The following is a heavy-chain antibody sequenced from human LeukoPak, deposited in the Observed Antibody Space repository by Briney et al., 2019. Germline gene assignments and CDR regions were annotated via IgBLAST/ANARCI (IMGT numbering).Heavy chain of an antibody. CDR1: GFTFSSYA. D-gene: IGHD4-17*01. CDR2: ISGSAIST. Sequence: GGSLRLSCAASGFTFSSYAMSWIRQAPGKGLEWVSSISGSAISTYYADSVKGRFTISRDNSKSTLYLQMNSLRAEDTAVYYCAKEAGDYGQYWGQGTLVTVSS. CDR3: AKEAGDYGQY. V-gene: IGHV3-23*01. J-gene: IGHJ4*02.